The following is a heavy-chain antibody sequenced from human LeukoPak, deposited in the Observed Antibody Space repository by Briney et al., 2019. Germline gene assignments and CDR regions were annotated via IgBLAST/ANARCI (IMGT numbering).Heavy chain of an antibody. CDR1: GYSLTTGYY. CDR2: IHHSGGT. Sequence: MASETLSLTCSGSGYSLTTGYYWGWIRQPPGKGLEWIGSIHHSGGTYYNSSLMSRVTISVDTSKNQFSLKLTSVTAADTAIYYCSRSYIPRGAFDIWGQGTMVTVSS. CDR3: SRSYIPRGAFDI. J-gene: IGHJ3*02. D-gene: IGHD2-21*01. V-gene: IGHV4-38-2*02.